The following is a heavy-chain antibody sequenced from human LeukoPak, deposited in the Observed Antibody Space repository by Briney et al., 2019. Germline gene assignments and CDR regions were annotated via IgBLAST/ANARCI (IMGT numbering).Heavy chain of an antibody. CDR2: IYSSGTT. CDR3: ARLLWFGELYIFDY. Sequence: SQTLSLTCTVSGGSISSGSYYWSWIRQPAGKGPEWIGHIYSSGTTNYNPSLKSRVTMSVDTSKNQFSLKLSSVTAADTAVYYCARLLWFGELYIFDYWGQGTLVTVSS. D-gene: IGHD3-10*01. J-gene: IGHJ4*02. CDR1: GGSISSGSYY. V-gene: IGHV4-61*09.